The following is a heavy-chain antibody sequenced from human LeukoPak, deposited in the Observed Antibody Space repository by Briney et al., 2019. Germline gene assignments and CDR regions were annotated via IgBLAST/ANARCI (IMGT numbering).Heavy chain of an antibody. V-gene: IGHV3-30*18. CDR3: AKSWYGDYYYYGMDV. CDR2: ISYDGSNK. CDR1: GFTFSSYG. D-gene: IGHD4-17*01. J-gene: IGHJ6*02. Sequence: GRCLRLSCAASGFTFSSYGMHWVRQAPGKGLEWEAVISYDGSNKYYADSVKGRFTISRDNSKNTLYLQMNSLRAEDTAVYYCAKSWYGDYYYYGMDVWGQGTTVTVSS.